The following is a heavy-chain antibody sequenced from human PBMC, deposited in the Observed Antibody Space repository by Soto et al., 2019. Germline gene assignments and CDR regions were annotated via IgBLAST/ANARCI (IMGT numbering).Heavy chain of an antibody. D-gene: IGHD2-2*03. Sequence: GESLKISCKASGYSFTNYWISWVRQMPGKGLEWMGKIDPTDSYTNYSPSFQGHVTISADKSISTAYLQWSSLKASDTAVYYCARQSGYCSSTRCYYSFDDWRHGTLVTVAS. V-gene: IGHV5-10-1*01. CDR2: IDPTDSYT. CDR1: GYSFTNYW. CDR3: ARQSGYCSSTRCYYSFDD. J-gene: IGHJ4*01.